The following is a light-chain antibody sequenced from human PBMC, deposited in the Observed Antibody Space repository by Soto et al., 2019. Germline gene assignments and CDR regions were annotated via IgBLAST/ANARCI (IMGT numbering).Light chain of an antibody. CDR3: QQSYRTPRST. Sequence: DIQMTQSPSSLSASVGDRVTITCRASQTINSLVSWYQQKPGKAPKLLIYAASTLQSGVPSRFSGSGSGTDFTLTISNLQPEDFATYYCQQSYRTPRSTFGQGTRLEIK. J-gene: IGKJ5*01. CDR1: QTINSL. V-gene: IGKV1-39*01. CDR2: AAS.